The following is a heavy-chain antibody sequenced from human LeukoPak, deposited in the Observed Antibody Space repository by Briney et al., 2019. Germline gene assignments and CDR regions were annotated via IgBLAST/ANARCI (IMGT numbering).Heavy chain of an antibody. J-gene: IGHJ6*02. CDR3: ARIVDTAMVYGMDV. Sequence: SETLSLTCTVSGYSISSGYYWGWIRQPPGKGLEWIGSIYHSGSTYYNPSLKSRVTISVDTSKNQFSLKLSSGTAADTAVYYCARIVDTAMVYGMDVWGQGTTVTVSS. CDR2: IYHSGST. D-gene: IGHD5-18*01. V-gene: IGHV4-38-2*02. CDR1: GYSISSGYY.